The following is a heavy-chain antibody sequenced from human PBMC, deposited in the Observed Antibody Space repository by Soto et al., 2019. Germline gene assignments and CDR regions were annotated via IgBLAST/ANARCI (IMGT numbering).Heavy chain of an antibody. CDR3: ARGRPRAVAGAPTNYFVMAV. CDR2: IDHRGTT. D-gene: IGHD6-19*01. CDR1: GGSLSGYY. V-gene: IGHV4-34*01. Sequence: QVQLQQWGAGLLKPAETLSLTCAVYGGSLSGYYWNWIRQPPGKGLEWIGDIDHRGTTNSNPSLKLRVTMSVYTSKSPFSLHLTSVTAADTAVYYCARGRPRAVAGAPTNYFVMAVWGQGTTVIVAS. J-gene: IGHJ6*02.